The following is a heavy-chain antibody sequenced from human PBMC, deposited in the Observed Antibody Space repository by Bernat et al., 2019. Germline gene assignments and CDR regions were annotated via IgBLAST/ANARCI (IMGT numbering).Heavy chain of an antibody. V-gene: IGHV4-61*05. CDR2: IYHSGST. J-gene: IGHJ4*02. CDR3: AREEYSSSSLDY. CDR1: GGSISSSSYY. Sequence: QLQLQESGPGLVKPSETLSLTCTVSGGSISSSSYYWGWIRQSPGKGLEWIGYIYHSGSTNYNPSLKSRVAISVDTSKNQFSLNLSSVTAADTAVYYCAREEYSSSSLDYWGQGTLVTVSS. D-gene: IGHD6-6*01.